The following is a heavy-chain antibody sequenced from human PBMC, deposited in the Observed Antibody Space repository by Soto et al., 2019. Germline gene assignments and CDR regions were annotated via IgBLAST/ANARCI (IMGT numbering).Heavy chain of an antibody. D-gene: IGHD4-17*01. CDR1: GGSFSNHA. CDR3: ARGPDYEGYFDY. V-gene: IGHV1-69*13. J-gene: IGHJ4*02. Sequence: GASVKVSCKASGGSFSNHAISWVRQAPGQGLEWMGVIILPFGTPNYAQTFQGRVTITADESMTTAYMELSGLRSEDTAVYYCARGPDYEGYFDYWGRGTLVTVSS. CDR2: IILPFGTP.